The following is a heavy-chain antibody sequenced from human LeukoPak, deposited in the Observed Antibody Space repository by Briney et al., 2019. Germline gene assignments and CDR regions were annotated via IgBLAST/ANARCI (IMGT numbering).Heavy chain of an antibody. CDR1: GFTFSSYE. D-gene: IGHD3-22*01. CDR3: ARVSDSDYYDSSGSDGDAFDI. V-gene: IGHV3-48*03. Sequence: GGSLRLSCAASGFTFSSYEMNWVRQAPGKGLEWVSYISSNGSTIYYADSVKGRFTISRDNAKNSLYLQMNSLRAEDTAVYYCARVSDSDYYDSSGSDGDAFDIWGQGTMVTVSS. CDR2: ISSNGSTI. J-gene: IGHJ3*02.